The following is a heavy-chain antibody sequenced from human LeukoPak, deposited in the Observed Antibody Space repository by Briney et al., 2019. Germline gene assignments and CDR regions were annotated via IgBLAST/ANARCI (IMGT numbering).Heavy chain of an antibody. J-gene: IGHJ4*02. CDR1: GFTFSSYS. V-gene: IGHV3-21*01. Sequence: PGGSLRLSCAASGFTFSSYSMNWVRQAPGKGLECVSSISSSSSYIYYADSVKGRFTISRDNAKNSLYLQMNSLRAEHMAVYYCARVTPSGYYFDYWGQGTLVTVSS. D-gene: IGHD2-15*01. CDR2: ISSSSSYI. CDR3: ARVTPSGYYFDY.